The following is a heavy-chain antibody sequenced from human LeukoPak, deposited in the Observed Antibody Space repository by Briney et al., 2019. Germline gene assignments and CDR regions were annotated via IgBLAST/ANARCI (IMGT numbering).Heavy chain of an antibody. CDR3: ARGARGDLDFDY. V-gene: IGHV4-30-4*08. CDR1: GGSISSGDYY. D-gene: IGHD4-17*01. J-gene: IGHJ4*02. Sequence: TRSLTCTVSGGSISSGDYYWSWIRQPPGKGLEWIGYIYYSGSTYYNPSLKSRVTISIDTSKNQFSLKLSSVTAADTAVYYCARGARGDLDFDYWGQGTLVTVSS. CDR2: IYYSGST.